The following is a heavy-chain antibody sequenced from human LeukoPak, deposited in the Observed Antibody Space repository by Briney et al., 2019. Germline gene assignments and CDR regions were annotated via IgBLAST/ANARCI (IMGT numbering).Heavy chain of an antibody. CDR1: GGTFSSYA. D-gene: IGHD6-19*01. Sequence: GSSVKVSCKASGGTFSSYAISWVRQAPGQGLEWMGRIIPILGIANYAQKFQGRVTITADKSTSTAYMELSSLRSEDTAVYYCARVVKDSIGWYRSSAEYFQHWGQGTLVTVSS. CDR2: IIPILGIA. J-gene: IGHJ1*01. V-gene: IGHV1-69*04. CDR3: ARVVKDSIGWYRSSAEYFQH.